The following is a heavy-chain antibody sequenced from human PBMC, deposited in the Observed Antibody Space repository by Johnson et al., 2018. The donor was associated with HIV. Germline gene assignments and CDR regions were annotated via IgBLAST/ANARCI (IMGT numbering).Heavy chain of an antibody. CDR3: ATGASSTWSLGALDI. CDR2: ISGSGGST. D-gene: IGHD6-13*01. Sequence: VQLVESGGGVVQPGRSLRLSCAASGFTFSSYAMSWVRQAPGKGLEWVSAISGSGGSTYYADSVKGRFTISRDNSKNTLYLQMNSLKSEDTAVYYCATGASSTWSLGALDIWGQGTMFTVAS. CDR1: GFTFSSYA. V-gene: IGHV3-23*04. J-gene: IGHJ3*02.